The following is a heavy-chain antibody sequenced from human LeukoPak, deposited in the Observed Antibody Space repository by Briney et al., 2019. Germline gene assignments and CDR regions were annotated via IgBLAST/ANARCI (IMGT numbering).Heavy chain of an antibody. J-gene: IGHJ4*02. D-gene: IGHD3-9*01. CDR1: GFTFNNYA. Sequence: GRSLRLSCAASGFTFNNYAMSWVRQAPGKGLEWVSAISGSGGTTYYAESVKGRFTISRDNSRNTLYLQINSLRAEDTAVYYCAKDPPDILTGHFLRTGFDLWGQGTLVTVSS. V-gene: IGHV3-23*01. CDR2: ISGSGGTT. CDR3: AKDPPDILTGHFLRTGFDL.